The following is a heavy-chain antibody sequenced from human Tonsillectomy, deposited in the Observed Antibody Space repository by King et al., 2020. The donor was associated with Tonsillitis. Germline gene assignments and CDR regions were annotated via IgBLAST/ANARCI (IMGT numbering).Heavy chain of an antibody. D-gene: IGHD2-2*02. CDR1: AFTFRTYV. Sequence: VQLVESGGGVVQPGTSLRLSCEVSAFTFRTYVLDWVRQAPGKGLEWVAVISYDGKNKVYAESVKGRFTIPRDNSKNTLFMQLNSLRPEDTAVYYCAVRRDCSDSNCYNAFYIWGLGTMVTVSS. J-gene: IGHJ3*02. CDR2: ISYDGKNK. CDR3: AVRRDCSDSNCYNAFYI. V-gene: IGHV3-30*04.